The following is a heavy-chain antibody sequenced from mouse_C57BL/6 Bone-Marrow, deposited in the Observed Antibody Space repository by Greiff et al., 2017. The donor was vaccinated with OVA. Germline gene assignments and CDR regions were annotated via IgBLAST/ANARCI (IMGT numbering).Heavy chain of an antibody. V-gene: IGHV1-82*01. Sequence: QVQLQQSGPELVKPGASVKISCKASGYAFSSSWMNWVKQRPGKGLEWIGRIYPGDGDTNYNGKFKGKATLTADKSSSTAYMQLSSLTSEDSAVYFCAKGFSSPAWFAYWGQGTLVTVSA. CDR2: IYPGDGDT. CDR1: GYAFSSSW. CDR3: AKGFSSPAWFAY. J-gene: IGHJ3*01. D-gene: IGHD1-1*01.